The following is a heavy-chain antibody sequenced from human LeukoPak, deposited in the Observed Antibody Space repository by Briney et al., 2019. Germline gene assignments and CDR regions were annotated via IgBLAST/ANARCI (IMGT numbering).Heavy chain of an antibody. D-gene: IGHD3-9*01. J-gene: IGHJ5*02. CDR1: GFTFSSYS. V-gene: IGHV3-21*01. Sequence: GGSLRLSCAASGFTFSSYSMNWFRQAPGKGLEWVSSISSSSSYIYYADSVKGRFTISRDNAKNSLYLQMNSLRAEDTAVYYCARATIFGWFDPWGQGTLVTVSS. CDR3: ARATIFGWFDP. CDR2: ISSSSSYI.